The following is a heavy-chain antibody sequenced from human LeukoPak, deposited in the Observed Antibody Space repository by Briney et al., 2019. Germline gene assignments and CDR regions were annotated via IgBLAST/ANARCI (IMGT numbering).Heavy chain of an antibody. CDR2: INPNSGGT. Sequence: ASVKVSCKASGYTFRGYYMHWVRQAPGQGLEWMGWINPNSGGTNYAQKFQGRVTMTRDTSIRTAYMELSRLRSDDTAVYYCARDLGRIAAPHHWGQGSLVTVSS. V-gene: IGHV1-2*02. J-gene: IGHJ5*02. D-gene: IGHD6-6*01. CDR3: ARDLGRIAAPHH. CDR1: GYTFRGYY.